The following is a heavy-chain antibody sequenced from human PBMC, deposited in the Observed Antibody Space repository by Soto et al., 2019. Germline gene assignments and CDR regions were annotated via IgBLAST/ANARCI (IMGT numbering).Heavy chain of an antibody. D-gene: IGHD6-13*01. CDR3: ARDPPWAAGTDYHYGMDV. CDR1: GFTFSSYG. CDR2: IWYDGSNK. V-gene: IGHV3-33*01. Sequence: GGSLRLSCAASGFTFSSYGMHWVRQAPGKGLEWVAVIWYDGSNKYYADSMKGRFTISRDNSKNTLYLQMNSLRAEDTAVYYCARDPPWAAGTDYHYGMDVWGQGTTVTVSS. J-gene: IGHJ6*02.